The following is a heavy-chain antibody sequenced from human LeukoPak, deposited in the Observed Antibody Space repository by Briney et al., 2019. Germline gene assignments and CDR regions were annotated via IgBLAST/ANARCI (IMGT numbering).Heavy chain of an antibody. Sequence: KPGGSLRLSCAASGFTFSDYYMSWIRQAPGKGLEWVSYISSSGSTIYYADSVKGRFTISRDNAKNSLYLRMNSLRAEDTAVYYCARIGGGTYYYDSSGYYADYWGQGTLVTVSS. V-gene: IGHV3-11*01. CDR2: ISSSGSTI. D-gene: IGHD3-22*01. CDR3: ARIGGGTYYYDSSGYYADY. J-gene: IGHJ4*02. CDR1: GFTFSDYY.